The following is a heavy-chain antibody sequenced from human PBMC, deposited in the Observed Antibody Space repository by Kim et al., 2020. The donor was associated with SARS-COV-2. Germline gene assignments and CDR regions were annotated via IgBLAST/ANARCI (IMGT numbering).Heavy chain of an antibody. CDR2: ISYDGSNK. J-gene: IGHJ6*01. V-gene: IGHV3-30-3*01. CDR3: ATLPGQACGGDCGPYYY. CDR1: GFTFSSYA. D-gene: IGHD2-21*01. Sequence: GGSLRLSCAASGFTFSSYAMHWVRQAPGKGLEWVAVISYDGSNKYYADSVKGRFTISRDNSKNTLYLQMNSLRAEDTAVYYCATLPGQACGGDCGPYYY.